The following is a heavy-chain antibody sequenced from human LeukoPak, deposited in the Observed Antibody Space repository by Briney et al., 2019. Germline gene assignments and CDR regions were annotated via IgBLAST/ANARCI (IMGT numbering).Heavy chain of an antibody. Sequence: GGSLRLSCAASGFTFSSYGMHWVRQAPGKGLEWVAFIRYDGSNKYYADSVKGRFTISRDNSKNTLYLQMSSLRAEDTAVYYCAKDRDITMVRGVTFDWGQGTLVTVSS. V-gene: IGHV3-30*02. J-gene: IGHJ4*02. CDR3: AKDRDITMVRGVTFD. CDR1: GFTFSSYG. CDR2: IRYDGSNK. D-gene: IGHD3-10*01.